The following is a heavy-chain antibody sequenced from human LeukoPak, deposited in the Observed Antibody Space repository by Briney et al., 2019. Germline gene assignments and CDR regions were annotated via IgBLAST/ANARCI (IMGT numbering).Heavy chain of an antibody. CDR2: INHSGST. V-gene: IGHV4-34*01. CDR1: GGSFSGYY. J-gene: IGHJ4*02. CDR3: AGRPHPDSSHYSSY. D-gene: IGHD3-22*01. Sequence: KPSETLSLTCAVYGGSFSGYYWSWIRQSPGKGLEWIGEINHSGSTNYNPSLKSRVTISIDTSKNQFSLNLNSITGADTAGYYCAGRPHPDSSHYSSYGGQRMLPTVYS.